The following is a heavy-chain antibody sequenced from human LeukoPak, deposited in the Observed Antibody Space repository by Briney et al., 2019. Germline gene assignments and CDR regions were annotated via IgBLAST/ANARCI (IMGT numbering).Heavy chain of an antibody. CDR2: IYHSGST. CDR3: ASIKSGYSYGLGAFDI. CDR1: GYSISSGYY. J-gene: IGHJ3*02. V-gene: IGHV4-38-2*01. Sequence: SETLSLTCAVSGYSISSGYYWAWIRQPPGKGLEWIGSIYHSGSTYYNPSLKSRVTISVDTSKNQFSLKLSSVTAADTAVYYCASIKSGYSYGLGAFDIWGQGTKVTVSS. D-gene: IGHD5-18*01.